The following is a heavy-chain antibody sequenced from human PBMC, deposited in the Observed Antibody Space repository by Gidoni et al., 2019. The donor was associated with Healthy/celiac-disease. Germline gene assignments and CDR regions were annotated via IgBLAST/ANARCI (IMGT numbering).Heavy chain of an antibody. CDR3: AGGSSRQGVPRLFGYYYYYMDV. Sequence: QVQLQESGPGLVKPSATLSLTCTVSGGSISSYYWSWIRQPPGKGLEWIGYIYYSGSTNYNPSLKSRVTISVDTSKNQFSLKLSSVTAADTAVYYCAGGSSRQGVPRLFGYYYYYMDVWGKGTTVTVSS. CDR2: IYYSGST. CDR1: GGSISSYY. V-gene: IGHV4-59*01. J-gene: IGHJ6*03. D-gene: IGHD3-10*02.